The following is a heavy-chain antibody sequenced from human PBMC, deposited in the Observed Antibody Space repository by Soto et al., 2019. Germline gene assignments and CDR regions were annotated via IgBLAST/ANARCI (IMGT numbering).Heavy chain of an antibody. V-gene: IGHV3-74*01. CDR1: GFTFSSYW. CDR2: INSDGSST. D-gene: IGHD6-19*01. J-gene: IGHJ6*02. CDR3: ARDPEYSSGWFPYYGMDV. Sequence: GSLRLSCAASGFTFSSYWMHWVRQAPGKGLVWVSRINSDGSSTSYADSVKGRFTISRDNAKNTLYLQMNSLRAEDTAVYYCARDPEYSSGWFPYYGMDVWGQGTTVTVSS.